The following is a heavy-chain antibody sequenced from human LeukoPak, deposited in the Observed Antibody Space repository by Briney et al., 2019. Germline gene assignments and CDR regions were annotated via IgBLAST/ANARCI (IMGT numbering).Heavy chain of an antibody. CDR3: ASLVGYCSSTSRYKGYYFDY. J-gene: IGHJ4*02. CDR2: INHSGST. Sequence: PSETLSLTCAVYGGSFSGYYWSWIRQPPGKGLEWIGEINHSGSTNYNPSLKSRVTISVDTSKNQFSLKLSSVTAADTAVYYCASLVGYCSSTSRYKGYYFDYWGQGTLVTVSS. V-gene: IGHV4-34*01. D-gene: IGHD2-2*02. CDR1: GGSFSGYY.